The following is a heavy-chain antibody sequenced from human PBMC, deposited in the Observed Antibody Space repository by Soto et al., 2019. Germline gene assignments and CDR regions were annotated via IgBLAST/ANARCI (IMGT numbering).Heavy chain of an antibody. CDR2: VVSIGGST. J-gene: IGHJ4*02. Sequence: DVQLLESGGGLVQPEGSLRLSCAASGFTFSSYAMGWVRQGPGKGLEWVAVVSIGGSTHYAASVRGRFTIYRDNSKNTLSLQMNSMTAEDTGVYFCAKRRGAGGHFDYWGQGALVTVSS. CDR3: AKRRGAGGHFDY. D-gene: IGHD2-15*01. V-gene: IGHV3-23*01. CDR1: GFTFSSYA.